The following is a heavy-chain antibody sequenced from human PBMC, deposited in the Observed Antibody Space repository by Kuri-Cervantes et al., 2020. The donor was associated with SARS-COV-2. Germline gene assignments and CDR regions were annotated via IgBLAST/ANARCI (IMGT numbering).Heavy chain of an antibody. Sequence: GGSLRLSCAASGFTLNNYAMHWVRQTPGEGLEWVAITSYDGTSKYYADSVKGRFTISRDNSKNTLYLQMNNLRGDDTAVYFCARGRVGVQDFWGQGTLVTVSS. CDR3: ARGRVGVQDF. D-gene: IGHD2-21*01. CDR2: TSYDGTSK. V-gene: IGHV3-30-3*01. J-gene: IGHJ4*02. CDR1: GFTLNNYA.